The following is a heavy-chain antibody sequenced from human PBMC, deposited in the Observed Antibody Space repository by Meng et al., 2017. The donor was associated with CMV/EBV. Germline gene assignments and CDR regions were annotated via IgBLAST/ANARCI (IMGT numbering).Heavy chain of an antibody. CDR1: GYTFTSYD. D-gene: IGHD6-19*01. CDR2: MNPNSGNT. CDR3: ARRGYSSRNWFDP. J-gene: IGHJ5*02. V-gene: IGHV1-8*03. Sequence: ASVKVSCKASGYTFTSYDINWVRQATGQGLEWMGWMNPNSGNTGYAQKFQRRVTITRNTSISTAYMELSSLRSEDTAVYYCARRGYSSRNWFDPWGQGTLVTVSS.